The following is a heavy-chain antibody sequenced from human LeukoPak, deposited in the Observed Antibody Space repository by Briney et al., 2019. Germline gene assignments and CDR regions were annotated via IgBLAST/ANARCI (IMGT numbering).Heavy chain of an antibody. Sequence: PGGSLRLSCAASGFTFSSYSMNWVRQAPGKGLEWVSSISSSSSYIYYADSVKGRFTISRDNAKNSLYLQMNSLRAEDTAVYYCARYLSHYYDSSGYFDYWGQGTLVTVSS. CDR2: ISSSSSYI. CDR1: GFTFSSYS. CDR3: ARYLSHYYDSSGYFDY. V-gene: IGHV3-21*01. D-gene: IGHD3-22*01. J-gene: IGHJ4*02.